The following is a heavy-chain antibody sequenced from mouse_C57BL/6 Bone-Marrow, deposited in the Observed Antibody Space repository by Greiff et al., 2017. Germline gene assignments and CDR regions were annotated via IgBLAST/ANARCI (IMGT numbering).Heavy chain of an antibody. Sequence: VKLMESGAELVKPGASVKLSCKASGYTFTSYWMQWVKQRPGQGLEWIGEIDPSDSYTNYNQKFKGKATLTVDTSSSTAYMQLSSLTSEDSAVYYCARSDYGYDGDYWGQGTTLTVSS. CDR3: ARSDYGYDGDY. CDR1: GYTFTSYW. J-gene: IGHJ2*01. D-gene: IGHD2-2*01. CDR2: IDPSDSYT. V-gene: IGHV1-50*01.